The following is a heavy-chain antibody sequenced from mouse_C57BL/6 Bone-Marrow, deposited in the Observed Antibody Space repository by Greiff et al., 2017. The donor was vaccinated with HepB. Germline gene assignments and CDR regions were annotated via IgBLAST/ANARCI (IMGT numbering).Heavy chain of an antibody. Sequence: VQLKESGPGLVKPSQSLSLTCSVTGYSITSGYYWNWIRQFPGNKLEWMGYISYDGSNNYNPTLKNRISITRDTSKNQFFLKLNSVTTEDTATYYCARGKVTTDWYFDVWGTGTTVTVSS. CDR2: ISYDGSN. J-gene: IGHJ1*03. CDR1: GYSITSGYY. CDR3: ARGKVTTDWYFDV. D-gene: IGHD2-2*01. V-gene: IGHV3-6*01.